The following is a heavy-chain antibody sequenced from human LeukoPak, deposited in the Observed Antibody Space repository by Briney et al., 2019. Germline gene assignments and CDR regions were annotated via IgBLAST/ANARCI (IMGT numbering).Heavy chain of an antibody. Sequence: SETLSLTCAVYGGSFSDYYWSWIRQPPGKGLEWIGEINHGGSTKYNPPLKSRVTISVDTSKNQFSLKLSSVTAADTAVYYCAGSYIAVAGIFDYWGQGTLVTVSS. CDR3: AGSYIAVAGIFDY. V-gene: IGHV4-34*01. CDR2: INHGGST. D-gene: IGHD6-19*01. J-gene: IGHJ4*02. CDR1: GGSFSDYY.